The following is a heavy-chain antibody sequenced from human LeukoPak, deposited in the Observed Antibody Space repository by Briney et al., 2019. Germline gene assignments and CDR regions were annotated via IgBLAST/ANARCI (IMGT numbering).Heavy chain of an antibody. CDR2: INHSGST. D-gene: IGHD2-21*02. V-gene: IGHV4-34*01. Sequence: PSETLSLTCAVYGGSFSGYYWSWIRQPPGKGLEWSGEINHSGSTNYNPSLKSRVTISVDTSKNQFYLKLSSVTAADTAVYYCARRMVVTAIQTPYYFDYWGQGTLVTVSS. CDR1: GGSFSGYY. CDR3: ARRMVVTAIQTPYYFDY. J-gene: IGHJ4*02.